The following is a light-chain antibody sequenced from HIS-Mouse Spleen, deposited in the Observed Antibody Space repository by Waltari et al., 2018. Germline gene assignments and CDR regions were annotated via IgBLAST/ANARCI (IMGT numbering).Light chain of an antibody. CDR2: EGS. V-gene: IGLV2-23*01. Sequence: QSALTQPASVSGSPGQSITIPCTGTSSDVGSYNLVAWYQHHPGKAPKHMIYEGSKRPSGVSNRFSGSKSGNTASLTISGLQAEDEADYYCCSYAGSSTWVFGGGTKLTVL. CDR1: SSDVGSYNL. J-gene: IGLJ3*02. CDR3: CSYAGSSTWV.